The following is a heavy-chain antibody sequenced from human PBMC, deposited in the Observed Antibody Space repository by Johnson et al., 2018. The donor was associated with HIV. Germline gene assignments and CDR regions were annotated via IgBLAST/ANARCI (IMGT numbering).Heavy chain of an antibody. CDR1: GFTISNNY. CDR2: IYSGGST. Sequence: VQLVESGGGLVQPGGSLRLSCAASGFTISNNYMSWVRQAPGKGLEWVSVIYSGGSTYYADSVTGRFTISRDNSKNTLYLQVNSLRAEDTAVYYCARDVANYYDPGAFDIWGQGTMVTVSS. D-gene: IGHD3-22*01. V-gene: IGHV3-66*01. J-gene: IGHJ3*02. CDR3: ARDVANYYDPGAFDI.